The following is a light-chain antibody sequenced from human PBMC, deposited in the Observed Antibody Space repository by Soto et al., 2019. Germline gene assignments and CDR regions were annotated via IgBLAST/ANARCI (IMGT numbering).Light chain of an antibody. Sequence: DIQMTQSPSSLSASVGDRVTITCRASQTISRYLNWYQHKPGEAPKLLIYAASTLQPGVPSRFSASGSATDFTLTISGLQPEDFGTYYCQQSYNMPGTFGQGTRLDIK. CDR2: AAS. CDR1: QTISRY. CDR3: QQSYNMPGT. V-gene: IGKV1-39*01. J-gene: IGKJ5*01.